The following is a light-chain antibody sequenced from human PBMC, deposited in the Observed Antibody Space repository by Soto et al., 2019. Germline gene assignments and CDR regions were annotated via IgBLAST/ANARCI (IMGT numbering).Light chain of an antibody. Sequence: QSVLTQSPSASASLGASVKLTCTLSRGHSSYAIAWHQQQPEKGPRYLMKLNSDGSHSKGDGIPDRFSGSSSGAERYLTISSLQSEDEADYYCQTWGTGPFVFGTRTKLTVL. CDR3: QTWGTGPFV. CDR1: RGHSSYA. V-gene: IGLV4-69*01. J-gene: IGLJ1*01. CDR2: LNSDGSH.